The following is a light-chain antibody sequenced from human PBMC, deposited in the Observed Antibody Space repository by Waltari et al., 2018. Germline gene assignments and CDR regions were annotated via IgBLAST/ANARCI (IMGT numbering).Light chain of an antibody. Sequence: QSALTQPASVSGSPEQSITIPCTGTRSDVGSYNLVSWYQQHPGKAPKLMIYEGSKRPSGVSNRFSGSKSGNTASLTISGLQAEDEADYYCCSYAGSSTLLFGGGTKLTVL. CDR3: CSYAGSSTLL. V-gene: IGLV2-23*01. CDR2: EGS. CDR1: RSDVGSYNL. J-gene: IGLJ2*01.